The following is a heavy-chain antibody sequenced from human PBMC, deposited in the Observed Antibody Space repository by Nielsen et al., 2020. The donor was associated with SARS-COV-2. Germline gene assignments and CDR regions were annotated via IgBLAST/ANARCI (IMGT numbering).Heavy chain of an antibody. Sequence: ASVKVSCKASGYTFTDYFIHWVRQAPGQGLEWMGWFNPSSGGTKYAQKFQGRVTTTRDMSVNTAYMELSGLTSDDTAVYFCARGAHQWAADYWGQGTLVTVSS. J-gene: IGHJ4*02. CDR1: GYTFTDYF. CDR3: ARGAHQWAADY. V-gene: IGHV1-2*02. D-gene: IGHD2-8*01. CDR2: FNPSSGGT.